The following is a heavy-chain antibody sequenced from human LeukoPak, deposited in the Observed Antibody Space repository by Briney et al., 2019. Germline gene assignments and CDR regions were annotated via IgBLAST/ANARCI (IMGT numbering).Heavy chain of an antibody. Sequence: PGGSLRLSCAASGFTFSDYYMSWIRQAPGKGLEWVSFISSGGDTMYSADSVKGRFTISRDNAKNSLYLQMNSLRAEDTAVYYCARDGSRYSGSYYFDYWGQGALATVSS. D-gene: IGHD1-26*01. CDR1: GFTFSDYY. J-gene: IGHJ4*02. CDR3: ARDGSRYSGSYYFDY. CDR2: ISSGGDTM. V-gene: IGHV3-11*01.